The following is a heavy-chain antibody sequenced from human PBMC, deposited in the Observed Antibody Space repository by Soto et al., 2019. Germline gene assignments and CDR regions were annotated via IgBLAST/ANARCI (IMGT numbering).Heavy chain of an antibody. Sequence: GGSLRLSCAASGFTFSSYAMHWVRQAPGKGLEWVAVISYDGSNKYYADSVKGRFTISRDNSKNTLYLQMNSLRAEDTAVYYCATDLYSGYDSTIHLWFYFDYWGQGTLVTVSS. CDR2: ISYDGSNK. D-gene: IGHD5-12*01. J-gene: IGHJ4*02. CDR1: GFTFSSYA. CDR3: ATDLYSGYDSTIHLWFYFDY. V-gene: IGHV3-30-3*01.